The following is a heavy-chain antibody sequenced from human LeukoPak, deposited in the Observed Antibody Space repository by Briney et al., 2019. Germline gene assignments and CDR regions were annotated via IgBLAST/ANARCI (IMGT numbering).Heavy chain of an antibody. CDR1: GFTLSSYA. Sequence: GGSLRLSCVGSGFTLSSYAMSWVRQAPGKGLEWVSAISGSGTRTYYADSVKGRFTISRDNSKNTLYLQMNSLRAEDTAVYYCASGALDSSGYYYLRAFDIWGQGTMVTVSS. CDR2: ISGSGTRT. V-gene: IGHV3-23*01. D-gene: IGHD3-22*01. CDR3: ASGALDSSGYYYLRAFDI. J-gene: IGHJ3*02.